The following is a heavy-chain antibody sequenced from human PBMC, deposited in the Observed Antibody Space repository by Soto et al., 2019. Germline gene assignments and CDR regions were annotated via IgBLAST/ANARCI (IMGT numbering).Heavy chain of an antibody. CDR3: ARALVAAKYYYYYGMDV. J-gene: IGHJ6*02. CDR1: GGSVSSGSYY. D-gene: IGHD2-15*01. V-gene: IGHV4-61*01. CDR2: IYYSGST. Sequence: SETLSLTCTVSGGSVSSGSYYWSWIRQPPGKGLEWIGYIYYSGSTNYNPSLKSRVTISVDTSKNQFSLKLSSVTAADTAVYYCARALVAAKYYYYYGMDVWGQGTTVTVSS.